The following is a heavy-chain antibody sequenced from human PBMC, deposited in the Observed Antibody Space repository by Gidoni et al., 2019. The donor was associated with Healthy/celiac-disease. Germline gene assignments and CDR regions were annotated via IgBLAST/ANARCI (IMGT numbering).Heavy chain of an antibody. J-gene: IGHJ6*02. Sequence: VQLVQSGAEVKKPGSSVKVSCKASGVTFSTYAISWVRQAPGQGLEWMGGIIPIFGTANYAQKFQGRVTITADESTSTADMELSSLRSEDTAVYYCAITVTRGDYDYYYYGMDVGGQGTTVTVSS. V-gene: IGHV1-69*01. D-gene: IGHD4-17*01. CDR1: GVTFSTYA. CDR2: IIPIFGTA. CDR3: AITVTRGDYDYYYYGMDV.